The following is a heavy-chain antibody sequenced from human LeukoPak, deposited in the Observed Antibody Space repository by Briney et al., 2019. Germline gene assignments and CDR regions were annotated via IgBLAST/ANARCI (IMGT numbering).Heavy chain of an antibody. D-gene: IGHD4-11*01. V-gene: IGHV1-2*02. J-gene: IGHJ4*02. CDR3: ARDMTVRNPAFDY. CDR2: INPNSGGT. CDR1: GYTFTGYY. Sequence: GASVKVSCKASGYTFTGYYMHWVRRAPGQGLEWMGWINPNSGGTNYAQKFQGRVTMTRDTSISTAYMELSRLRSDDTAVYYCARDMTVRNPAFDYWGQGTLVAVSS.